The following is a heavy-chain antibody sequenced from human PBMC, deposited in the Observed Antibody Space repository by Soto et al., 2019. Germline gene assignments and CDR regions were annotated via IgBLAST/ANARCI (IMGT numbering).Heavy chain of an antibody. CDR2: INHSGST. D-gene: IGHD3-3*01. J-gene: IGHJ6*02. CDR3: ARGNYDFWSGYRKYYYGMDV. V-gene: IGHV4-34*01. Sequence: SETLSLTCAVYGGSFSGYYWSWIRQPPGKGLEWIGEINHSGSTNHNPSLKSRVTISVDTSKNQFSLKLSSVTAADTAVYYCARGNYDFWSGYRKYYYGMDVWGQGTTVTVSS. CDR1: GGSFSGYY.